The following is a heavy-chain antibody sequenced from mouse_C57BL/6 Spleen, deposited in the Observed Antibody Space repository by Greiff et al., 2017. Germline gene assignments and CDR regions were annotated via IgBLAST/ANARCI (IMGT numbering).Heavy chain of an antibody. D-gene: IGHD2-3*01. CDR3: ASYERFAY. CDR1: GYTFTGYW. J-gene: IGHJ3*01. Sequence: VQLQESGAELMKPGASVKLSCTATGYTFTGYWIEWVKQRPGHGLEWIGEILPGSGSTNYNAKFKGKATFTADTSSNTAYMQLSSLTTADSALYYCASYERFAYWGQGTLVTVSA. V-gene: IGHV1-9*01. CDR2: ILPGSGST.